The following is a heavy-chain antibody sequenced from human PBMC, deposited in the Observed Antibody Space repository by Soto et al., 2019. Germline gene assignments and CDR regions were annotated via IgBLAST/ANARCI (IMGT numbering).Heavy chain of an antibody. J-gene: IGHJ4*02. D-gene: IGHD3-16*01. CDR2: ISYDGSNK. V-gene: IGHV3-30-3*01. CDR3: ARDGWGGEHLYY. CDR1: GFTFSSYA. Sequence: QVQLVESGGGVVQPGRSLRLSCAASGFTFSSYAMHWVRQAPGKGLEWVAVISYDGSNKYYADSVKGRFTISRDNSKNTLYLQMNILRAEDTAVYDCARDGWGGEHLYYWGQGTLVTVSS.